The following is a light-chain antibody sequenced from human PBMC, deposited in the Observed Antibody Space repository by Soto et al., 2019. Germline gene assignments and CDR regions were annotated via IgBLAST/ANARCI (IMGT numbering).Light chain of an antibody. J-gene: IGKJ2*01. CDR3: QQYGSFPYT. Sequence: EIVLTQSPGTLSLSPGERATLSCRASQSVSSSYLAWYQQKPGQAPRLLIYGASSRATGIPDRFSGSVSGTDFTLTISRLEPEDFAVYYCQQYGSFPYTFGQGTKLEIK. CDR2: GAS. V-gene: IGKV3-20*01. CDR1: QSVSSSY.